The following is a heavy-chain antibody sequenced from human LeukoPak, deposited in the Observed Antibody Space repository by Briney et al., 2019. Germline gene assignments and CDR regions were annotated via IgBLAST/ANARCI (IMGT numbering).Heavy chain of an antibody. J-gene: IGHJ1*01. CDR1: GFTVSSNY. V-gene: IGHV3-66*01. CDR3: ATYSSLNRREFQY. D-gene: IGHD3-22*01. CDR2: MYSGGSE. Sequence: GGSLRLSCAASGFTVSSNYMTWVRQAPGKGLEWVSVMYSGGSEFYADSVKDRFSVSRDNAENSLYLQMNSLRAEDTAVYYCATYSSLNRREFQYWGQGTLLTVSS.